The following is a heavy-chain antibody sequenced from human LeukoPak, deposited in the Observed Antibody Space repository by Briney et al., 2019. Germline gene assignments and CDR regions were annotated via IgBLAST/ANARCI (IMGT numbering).Heavy chain of an antibody. D-gene: IGHD3-22*01. CDR1: GFTFSSYS. Sequence: PGGSLRLSCAASGFTFSSYSMNWVRQAPGKGLEWVSSISSSSSYIYYADSVKGRFTISRDNSKNTLYLQMNSLRAEDTAVYYCAKAWTIVVPDYWGQGTLVTVSS. CDR3: AKAWTIVVPDY. V-gene: IGHV3-21*04. CDR2: ISSSSSYI. J-gene: IGHJ4*02.